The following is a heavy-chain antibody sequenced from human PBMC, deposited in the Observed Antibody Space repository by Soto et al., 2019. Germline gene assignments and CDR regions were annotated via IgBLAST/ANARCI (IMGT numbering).Heavy chain of an antibody. D-gene: IGHD2-2*01. CDR2: INHSGST. J-gene: IGHJ5*02. CDR1: GGSFSGYY. CDR3: ATGRLPVVPAAMGSCFDP. Sequence: QVQLQQWGAGLLKPSETLSLTCAVYGGSFSGYYWSWIRQPPGKGLEWIGEINHSGSTNYNPSLKSRGTISVGTSNNQFTLKLGSVPAADTAVYYCATGRLPVVPAAMGSCFDPWRQGTLVTVSS. V-gene: IGHV4-34*01.